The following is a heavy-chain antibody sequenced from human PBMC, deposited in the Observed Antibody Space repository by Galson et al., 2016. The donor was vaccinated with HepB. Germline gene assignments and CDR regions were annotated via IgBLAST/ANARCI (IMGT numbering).Heavy chain of an antibody. Sequence: SLRLSCAASGFTFTSYTMHWVRQAPGKGLEWVAVVLFDGFNKYYTDSVKGRFTISRDNSNNTLHLQLDSLRTEDTAVYYCVRDSWGKYYDTNGRLYWGRGTLVTVSS. D-gene: IGHD2-8*01. J-gene: IGHJ4*02. CDR1: GFTFTSYT. CDR2: VLFDGFNK. CDR3: VRDSWGKYYDTNGRLY. V-gene: IGHV3-30-3*01.